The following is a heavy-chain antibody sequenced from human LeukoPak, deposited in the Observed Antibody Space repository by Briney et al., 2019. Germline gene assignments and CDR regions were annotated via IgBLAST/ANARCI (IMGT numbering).Heavy chain of an antibody. D-gene: IGHD6-19*01. J-gene: IGHJ4*02. Sequence: ASVKVSCKASGYTFTGYYIHWVRQAPGQGLEWMGWINPNSGGTNYAQKFQGRVTMTRDTSISTAYMELSRLISDDTAVYYCAKEYSGGWSRFDYWGQGTLVTVSS. CDR1: GYTFTGYY. CDR2: INPNSGGT. CDR3: AKEYSGGWSRFDY. V-gene: IGHV1-2*02.